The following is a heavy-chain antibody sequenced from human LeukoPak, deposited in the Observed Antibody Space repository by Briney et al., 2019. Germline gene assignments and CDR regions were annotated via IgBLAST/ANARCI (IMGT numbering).Heavy chain of an antibody. D-gene: IGHD3-10*02. CDR1: GFTVSSNY. CDR3: AELGITMIGGV. CDR2: ISSSGSTI. Sequence: PGGSLRLSCAASGFTVSSNYMSWVRQAPGKGLEWVSYISSSGSTIYYAGSVKGRFTISRDNAKNSLYLQMNSLRAEDTAVYYCAELGITMIGGVWGKGTTVTISS. J-gene: IGHJ6*04. V-gene: IGHV3-11*04.